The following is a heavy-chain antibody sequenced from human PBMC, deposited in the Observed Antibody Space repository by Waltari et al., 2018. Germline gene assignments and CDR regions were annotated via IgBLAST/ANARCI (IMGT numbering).Heavy chain of an antibody. D-gene: IGHD3-22*01. J-gene: IGHJ4*02. V-gene: IGHV3-23*01. CDR2: ISGSGGST. CDR1: GFTFSSYA. Sequence: EVQLLESGGGLVQPGGSLRLSCAASGFTFSSYAMSWVRQAPGKGLEWVSAISGSGGSTYYADSVKGRFTSSRDNSKNTLYLQRNSLRAEDTAVYYCATTRGTYYYDSSGRRGDYWGQGTLVTVSS. CDR3: ATTRGTYYYDSSGRRGDY.